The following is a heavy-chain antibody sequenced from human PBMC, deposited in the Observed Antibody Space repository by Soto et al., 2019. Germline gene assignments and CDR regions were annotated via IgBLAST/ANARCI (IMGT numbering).Heavy chain of an antibody. CDR1: GFTFTSST. V-gene: IGHV3-21*06. CDR2: ISSGSSDK. CDR3: VRLDCSGTSCYFYGLDV. J-gene: IGHJ6*02. D-gene: IGHD2-2*01. Sequence: EMQLVESGGGLVKPGGSLRLSCAASGFTFTSSTMKWVRQAPGKGLEWVSSISSGSSDKYYADSVRGRFTISRDDAKNSAYLQMKGLRAEDSAVYYCVRLDCSGTSCYFYGLDVWGQGTTVTVSS.